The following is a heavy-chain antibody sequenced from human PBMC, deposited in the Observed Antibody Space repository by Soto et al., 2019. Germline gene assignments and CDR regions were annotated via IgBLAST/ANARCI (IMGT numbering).Heavy chain of an antibody. CDR3: ARDLKVAASNSYFYYGMDV. D-gene: IGHD6-19*01. CDR1: GFTFSNYT. V-gene: IGHV3-21*01. CDR2: ISRSSTNI. Sequence: EVQLVESGGGLVKPGGSLRLSCAASGFTFSNYTMEWVRQAPGKGLDWLSSISRSSTNIFYADSVKGRFTVSRDNANNVLYLQINSLSAEDTAIYYCARDLKVAASNSYFYYGMDVWRQGTTVTVSS. J-gene: IGHJ6*02.